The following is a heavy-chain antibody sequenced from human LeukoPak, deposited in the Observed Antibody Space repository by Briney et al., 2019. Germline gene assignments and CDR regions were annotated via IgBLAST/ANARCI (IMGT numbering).Heavy chain of an antibody. CDR3: ARVSPSTSFSYYYYYYMDV. J-gene: IGHJ6*03. D-gene: IGHD2-2*01. CDR2: ISAYNGNT. Sequence: ASVKVSRKASGYTFTSYGISWVRQAPGQGLEWMGWISAYNGNTNYAQKLQGRVTMTTDTSTSTAYMELSRLRSDDTAVYYCARVSPSTSFSYYYYYYMDVWGKGTTVTISS. V-gene: IGHV1-18*01. CDR1: GYTFTSYG.